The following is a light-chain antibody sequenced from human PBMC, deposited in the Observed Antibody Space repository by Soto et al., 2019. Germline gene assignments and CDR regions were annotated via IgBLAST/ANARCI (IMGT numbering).Light chain of an antibody. V-gene: IGLV2-14*01. CDR3: SSYAGSNNLF. J-gene: IGLJ2*01. Sequence: QSALTQPASVSGSPGQSITISCTGTSSDVGGFNYVSWYQQHPGKAPKLLIFDVYSRPSGISNRFSGSKSGNTASLTISGLQAEDEADYYCSSYAGSNNLFFGGGTKVTVL. CDR1: SSDVGGFNY. CDR2: DVY.